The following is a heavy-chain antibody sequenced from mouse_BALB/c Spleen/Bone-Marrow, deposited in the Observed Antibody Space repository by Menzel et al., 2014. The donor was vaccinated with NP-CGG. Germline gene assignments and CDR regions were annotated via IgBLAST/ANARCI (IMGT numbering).Heavy chain of an antibody. Sequence: VQRVESGAELAKPGASVKMSCKASGYTFTIYWMHWVKQRPGQGLEWIGYINPSTGYTEYNQKFKDKATLTADKSSSTAYMQLSSLTSEDSAVYYCARYGGRSYDGFAYWGQGTRVTVSA. CDR3: ARYGGRSYDGFAY. CDR1: GYTFTIYW. J-gene: IGHJ3*01. D-gene: IGHD2-12*01. CDR2: INPSTGYT. V-gene: IGHV1-7*01.